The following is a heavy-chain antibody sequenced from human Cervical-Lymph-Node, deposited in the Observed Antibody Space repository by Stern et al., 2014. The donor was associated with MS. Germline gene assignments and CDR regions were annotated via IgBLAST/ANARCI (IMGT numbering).Heavy chain of an antibody. V-gene: IGHV1-46*01. Sequence: QVQLVESGAEVKEPGASGKVSCKASGYTFTNYYIHWVRQAPGQGPEWMGILYPSAGTTSSAQKFQGRLTMTRDTSTSTVYMELSSLRSEDTAVYYCATESPSTGFLEYWGQGTLVTVSS. J-gene: IGHJ4*02. CDR3: ATESPSTGFLEY. CDR2: LYPSAGTT. CDR1: GYTFTNYY.